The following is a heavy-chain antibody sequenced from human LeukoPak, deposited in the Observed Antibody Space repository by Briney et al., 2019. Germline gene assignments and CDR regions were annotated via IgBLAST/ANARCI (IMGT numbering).Heavy chain of an antibody. J-gene: IGHJ6*02. CDR2: IYYSGST. CDR1: GGSISSSSYY. V-gene: IGHV4-39*07. CDR3: ARDEAPHVDTAMTTYGMDV. Sequence: SETLSLTCTVSGGSISSSSYYWGWIRQPPGKGLEWIGSIYYSGSTYYNPSLESRVTISVDTSKNQFSLKLSSVTAADTAVYYCARDEAPHVDTAMTTYGMDVWGQGTTVTVSS. D-gene: IGHD5-18*01.